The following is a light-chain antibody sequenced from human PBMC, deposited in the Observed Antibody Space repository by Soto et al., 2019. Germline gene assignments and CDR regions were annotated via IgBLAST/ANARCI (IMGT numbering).Light chain of an antibody. CDR1: QSLLYSSNNKNY. Sequence: DIVMTQSPDSLAVSLGERATINCKSSQSLLYSSNNKNYLAWYQQKPGQPPKLLIYCEYTRESGVPDRFTGSGSRTNFTLTISSLEAEYEPIYYSHQCYSSPPTFGQGTKQEIK. CDR3: HQCYSSPPT. V-gene: IGKV4-1*01. J-gene: IGKJ2*01. CDR2: CEY.